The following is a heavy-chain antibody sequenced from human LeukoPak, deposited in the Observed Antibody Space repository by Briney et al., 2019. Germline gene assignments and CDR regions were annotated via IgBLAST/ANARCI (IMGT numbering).Heavy chain of an antibody. D-gene: IGHD2-21*02. Sequence: PSETLSLTCTVSGGSISSGGYYWSWIRQHPGKGLEWIGNIYYSGSTYYNPSLKSRVTISVDTSKNQFSLKLSSVTAADTAVYYCARVRVMVVTAILYYYYGMDVWGQGTTVTVSS. CDR2: IYYSGST. J-gene: IGHJ6*02. CDR1: GGSISSGGYY. V-gene: IGHV4-31*03. CDR3: ARVRVMVVTAILYYYYGMDV.